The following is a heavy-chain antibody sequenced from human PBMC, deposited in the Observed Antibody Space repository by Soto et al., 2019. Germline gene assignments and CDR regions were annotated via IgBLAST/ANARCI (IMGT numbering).Heavy chain of an antibody. Sequence: QVQLVESGGGVVQPGRSLRLSCAASGFTFSSYAMHWVRQAPGKGLEWVAVISYDGSNKYYADSVKGRFTISRDNSKNTLYLQMNSLRAEDTAVYYGARDIERNYYDSSGYYSGPGYWGQGTLVTVSS. V-gene: IGHV3-30-3*01. CDR3: ARDIERNYYDSSGYYSGPGY. D-gene: IGHD3-22*01. CDR1: GFTFSSYA. J-gene: IGHJ4*02. CDR2: ISYDGSNK.